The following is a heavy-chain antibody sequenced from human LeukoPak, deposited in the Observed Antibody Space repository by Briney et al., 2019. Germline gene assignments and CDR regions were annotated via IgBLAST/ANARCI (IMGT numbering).Heavy chain of an antibody. CDR3: AKDSQAHYYDSSGYLDY. D-gene: IGHD3-22*01. CDR1: GFTFSSYG. Sequence: GESLRLSCAASGFTFSSYGMSWVRQAPGKGLEWVSAISGSGGSTYYADSVKGRFTISRDNSKNTLYLQMNSLRAEDTAVYYCAKDSQAHYYDSSGYLDYWGQGTLVTVSS. CDR2: ISGSGGST. J-gene: IGHJ4*02. V-gene: IGHV3-23*01.